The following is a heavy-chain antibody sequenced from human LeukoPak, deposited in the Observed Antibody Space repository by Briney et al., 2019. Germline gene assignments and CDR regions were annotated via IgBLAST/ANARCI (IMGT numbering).Heavy chain of an antibody. CDR3: ARDQRVTGRPDIDY. V-gene: IGHV3-74*03. CDR2: ISSDGSST. J-gene: IGHJ4*02. D-gene: IGHD6-6*01. Sequence: PVGSLRLSCAASGFTFRNHWMHWVRQTPGKELVWVSRISSDGSSTTYADSVKGRFTISRDNAKNTLYLQMNNLRAEDTAMYYCARDQRVTGRPDIDYWGQGNLVIVSS. CDR1: GFTFRNHW.